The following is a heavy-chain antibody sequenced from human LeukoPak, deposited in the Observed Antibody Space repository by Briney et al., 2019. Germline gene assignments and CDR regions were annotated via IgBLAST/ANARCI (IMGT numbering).Heavy chain of an antibody. CDR1: GGSFSGYY. D-gene: IGHD3-22*01. CDR2: INHSGST. CDR3: ARLITMIVVVISGWFDP. Sequence: SETLSLTCAVYGGSFSGYYWSWIRQPPGKGLEWIGEINHSGSTNYNPSLKSRVTISVDTSKNQFYLKMSSVTAADTAVYYCARLITMIVVVISGWFDPWGQGTLVTVSS. J-gene: IGHJ5*02. V-gene: IGHV4-34*01.